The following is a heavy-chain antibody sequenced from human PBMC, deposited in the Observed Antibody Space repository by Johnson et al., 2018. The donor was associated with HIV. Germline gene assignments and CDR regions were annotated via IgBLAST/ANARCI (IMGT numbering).Heavy chain of an antibody. Sequence: VQLVESGGGVVQPGRSLRLSCAASGFTFSSYGMHWVRQAPGKGLEWVAVIYSGGTTYYADSVKDRFTISRDDSKNTLYLQMNSLKTEDTAVYYCTTAPSNWGNAFDIWGQGTMVTVSS. V-gene: IGHV3-NL1*01. J-gene: IGHJ3*02. D-gene: IGHD7-27*01. CDR1: GFTFSSYG. CDR2: IYSGGTT. CDR3: TTAPSNWGNAFDI.